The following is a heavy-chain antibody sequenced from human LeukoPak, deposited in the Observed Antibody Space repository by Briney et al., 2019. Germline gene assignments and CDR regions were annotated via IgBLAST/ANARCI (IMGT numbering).Heavy chain of an antibody. CDR3: ARPSGSYSFDY. D-gene: IGHD1-26*01. Sequence: PGGSLRLSCAASGFTFSSYTMNWVRQAPGKGLEWVSSISTSSSYIYYADSVKGRFTISRDNAKNSLYLQMNSLRAEDTAVYYCARPSGSYSFDYWGQGTLVTVSS. J-gene: IGHJ4*02. CDR2: ISTSSSYI. CDR1: GFTFSSYT. V-gene: IGHV3-21*01.